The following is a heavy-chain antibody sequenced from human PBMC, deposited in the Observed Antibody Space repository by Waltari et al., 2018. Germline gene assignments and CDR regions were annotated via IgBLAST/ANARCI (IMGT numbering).Heavy chain of an antibody. V-gene: IGHV3-23*01. CDR3: ANVASYGDYVRGDY. CDR2: ISGSGGST. Sequence: TFSSYAMRWVRQAPGKGLEWVSAISGSGGSTYYADSVKGRFTISRDNSKNTLYLQMNSLRAEDTAVYYCANVASYGDYVRGDYWGQGTLVTVSS. CDR1: TFSSYA. J-gene: IGHJ4*02. D-gene: IGHD4-17*01.